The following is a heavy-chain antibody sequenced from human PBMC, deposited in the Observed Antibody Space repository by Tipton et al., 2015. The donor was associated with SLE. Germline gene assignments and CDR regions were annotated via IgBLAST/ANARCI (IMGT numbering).Heavy chain of an antibody. CDR2: ISYDGTNK. CDR3: ARVLGSYYGMDV. CDR1: GFSFSSYG. Sequence: QLVQSGGGVVQPGRSLRLSCAASGFSFSSYGIHWVRQAPGKGLEWVAVISYDGTNKYYADSVKGRFTISRDNSKNTLYLQMNSLRAEDTAVYYCARVLGSYYGMDVWGQGTTVTVSS. V-gene: IGHV3-30*04. J-gene: IGHJ6*02.